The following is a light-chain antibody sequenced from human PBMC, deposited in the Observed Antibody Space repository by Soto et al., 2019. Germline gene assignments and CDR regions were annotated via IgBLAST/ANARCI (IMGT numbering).Light chain of an antibody. J-gene: IGKJ1*01. CDR3: QQYGRSWWT. V-gene: IGKV3-20*01. Sequence: EIVLTQSPGTLSLSPGERATLSCRTSQSVSSSYLAWYQQKPGQAPSLLTYGASSRATGNPDRFSGSGSGTDFTLTISRLEPEDFAEYYGQQYGRSWWTFGQGTKVEIK. CDR1: QSVSSSY. CDR2: GAS.